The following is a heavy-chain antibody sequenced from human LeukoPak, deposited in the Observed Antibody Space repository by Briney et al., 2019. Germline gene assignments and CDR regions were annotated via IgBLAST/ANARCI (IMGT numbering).Heavy chain of an antibody. Sequence: HPGGSLRLSCVGSGFTFSAYGMSWVRQAPGKGLESVSSISGSDGATSYADSVKGRFTISRDNSKNTLYLRMNSLRAEDTAVYYCAKDMRGVVLVPRAYYFDSWGQGTLVTVSS. D-gene: IGHD2-8*02. CDR1: GFTFSAYG. CDR2: ISGSDGAT. CDR3: AKDMRGVVLVPRAYYFDS. V-gene: IGHV3-23*01. J-gene: IGHJ4*02.